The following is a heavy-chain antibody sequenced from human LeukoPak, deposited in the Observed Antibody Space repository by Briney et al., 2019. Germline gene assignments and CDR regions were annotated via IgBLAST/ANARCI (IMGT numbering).Heavy chain of an antibody. Sequence: TSVKVSCKASGGTFSSYAISWVRQAPGQGLEWMGGIIPIFGTANYAQKFQGRVTITADKSTSTAYMELRSLRYDDTAVYYCARSSEWDTTRNNWFDPWGQGTLVTVSS. J-gene: IGHJ5*02. D-gene: IGHD5-18*01. CDR2: IIPIFGTA. CDR1: GGTFSSYA. V-gene: IGHV1-69*06. CDR3: ARSSEWDTTRNNWFDP.